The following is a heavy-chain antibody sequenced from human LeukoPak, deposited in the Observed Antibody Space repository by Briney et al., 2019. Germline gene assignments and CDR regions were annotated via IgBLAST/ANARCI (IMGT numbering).Heavy chain of an antibody. V-gene: IGHV3-23*01. Sequence: GGSLRLSCAASGFTFSSYAMSWVRQAPGKGLEWVSAISGSGGSTYYADSVKGRFTISRDNSKNTLYLQMNSLRAEDTAVYYCARGPLWFGELLIYFDYWGQGTLVTVSS. D-gene: IGHD3-10*01. CDR1: GFTFSSYA. J-gene: IGHJ4*02. CDR3: ARGPLWFGELLIYFDY. CDR2: ISGSGGST.